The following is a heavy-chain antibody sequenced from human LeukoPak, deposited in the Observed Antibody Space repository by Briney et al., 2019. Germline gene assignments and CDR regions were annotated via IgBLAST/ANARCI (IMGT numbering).Heavy chain of an antibody. J-gene: IGHJ4*02. CDR1: GGSISSYY. CDR2: IYYSGST. V-gene: IGHV4-59*01. D-gene: IGHD3-22*01. Sequence: PSETLSLTCTVSGGSISSYYWSWIRQPPGKGLEWIGYIYYSGSTNHNPSLKSRVTISVDTSKNQFSLKLSSVTAADTAVYYCARGYYDSSGYYYFGYWGQGTLVTVSS. CDR3: ARGYYDSSGYYYFGY.